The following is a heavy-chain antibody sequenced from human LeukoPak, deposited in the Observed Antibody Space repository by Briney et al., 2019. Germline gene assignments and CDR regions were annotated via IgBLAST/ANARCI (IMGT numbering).Heavy chain of an antibody. CDR1: GFTFSNFW. Sequence: GGSLRLSCATSGFTFSNFWMSWVRQAPGRGLEWVANIHPEGNEKYHVESVKGQFTISRDNARNLSFLQMNGLRVEDTAVYYCARGDDFSGDHWGQGTLVTVSS. J-gene: IGHJ4*02. CDR2: IHPEGNEK. D-gene: IGHD1-1*01. V-gene: IGHV3-7*04. CDR3: ARGDDFSGDH.